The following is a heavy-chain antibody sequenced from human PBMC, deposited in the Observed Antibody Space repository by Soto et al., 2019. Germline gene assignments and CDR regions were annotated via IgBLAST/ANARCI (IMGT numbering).Heavy chain of an antibody. Sequence: QVQLVQSGAEVKKPGSSVKVSCKASGGTFSSYAISWVRQAPGQGLEWMGGIIPIFGTANYAQKFQGRVTMTTDTSTSTAYMELRSLRSDDTAVYYCARDRPNSGYAYYYGMDVWGQGTTVTVSS. V-gene: IGHV1-69*06. D-gene: IGHD5-12*01. CDR3: ARDRPNSGYAYYYGMDV. J-gene: IGHJ6*02. CDR1: GGTFSSYA. CDR2: IIPIFGTA.